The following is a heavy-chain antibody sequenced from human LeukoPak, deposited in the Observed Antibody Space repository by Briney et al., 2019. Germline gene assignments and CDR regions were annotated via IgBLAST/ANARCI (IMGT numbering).Heavy chain of an antibody. V-gene: IGHV1-18*01. J-gene: IGHJ1*01. CDR2: ISGCNGNT. CDR1: GYTFTRYG. CDR3: ARVGCSSGSCYSSADF. Sequence: GASVKVSCKTSGYTFTRYGISWVRQAPGQGLEWMGWISGCNGNTNYAQKFQGRVTLTTDTSTSTADMELRSLRPDDTAVYYCARVGCSSGSCYSSADFWGQGTLVTVSS. D-gene: IGHD2-2*01.